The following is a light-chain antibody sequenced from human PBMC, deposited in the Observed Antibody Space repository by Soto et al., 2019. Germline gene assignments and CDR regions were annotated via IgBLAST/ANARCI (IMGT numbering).Light chain of an antibody. CDR2: AAS. J-gene: IGKJ5*01. CDR1: LVISNS. Sequence: DITMTLSPSSLSASVGEGVTMSCRVSLVISNSLAWYQQKPGKVPKLLIYAASTLQSGVPSRFSGSGSGTDFTLTISSLQPEDVATYYCQRYNSPPSITFGQGTRLEI. CDR3: QRYNSPPSIT. V-gene: IGKV1-27*01.